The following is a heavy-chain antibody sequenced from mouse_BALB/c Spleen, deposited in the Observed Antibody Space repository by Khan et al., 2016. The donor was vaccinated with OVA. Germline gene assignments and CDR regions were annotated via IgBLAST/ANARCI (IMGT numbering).Heavy chain of an antibody. CDR3: ARINA. CDR2: IDLSHGIT. J-gene: IGHJ2*01. V-gene: IGHV14-3*02. Sequence: VQLQESAAQLVKLGASVTFSCTASGFNINDTYMHWVTLSLAQCLEWIRRIDLSHGITKYAPKFQGKATITADTASNTAYLQLSSLTSEDTAVYYGARINAWGQGTTLTVST. CDR1: GFNINDTY.